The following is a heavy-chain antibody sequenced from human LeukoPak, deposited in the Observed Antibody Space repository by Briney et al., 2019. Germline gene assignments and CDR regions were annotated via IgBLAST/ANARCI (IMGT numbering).Heavy chain of an antibody. CDR2: IYYSGST. CDR3: AREQMPPGGYCSGTSCHGDWYFDL. CDR1: GGSISSYY. D-gene: IGHD2-2*01. Sequence: AETLSLTCTVSGGSISSYYWSWVRQPPGKGREWLGYIYYSGSTNYNPSPKSRVTISVDTYKNQFSLKLSSVTAADTAVYYCAREQMPPGGYCSGTSCHGDWYFDLWGRGTLVTVSS. J-gene: IGHJ2*01. V-gene: IGHV4-59*12.